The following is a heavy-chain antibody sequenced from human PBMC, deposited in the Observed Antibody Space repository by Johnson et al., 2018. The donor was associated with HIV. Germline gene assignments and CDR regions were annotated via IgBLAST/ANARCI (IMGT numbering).Heavy chain of an antibody. V-gene: IGHV3-9*01. Sequence: VQLVESGGGLVQPGRSLRLSCAASGFTFDDYAMHWVRQAPGKGLEWVSGISWNSGSIGYADSVKGRFTISRDNAKNSLYLQMNSLRAEDTALYYCAKDLALSGYLDAFDSWGQGTMVTVSS. CDR3: AKDLALSGYLDAFDS. J-gene: IGHJ3*02. D-gene: IGHD3-22*01. CDR1: GFTFDDYA. CDR2: ISWNSGSI.